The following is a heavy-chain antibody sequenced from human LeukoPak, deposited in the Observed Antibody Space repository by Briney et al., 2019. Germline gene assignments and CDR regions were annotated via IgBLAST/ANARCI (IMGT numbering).Heavy chain of an antibody. J-gene: IGHJ6*03. CDR2: IIPIFGTP. CDR1: GYTFTSYD. D-gene: IGHD6-13*01. V-gene: IGHV1-69*06. CDR3: AGTYSNYYYIDV. Sequence: GASVKVSCKASGYTFTSYDINWVRQVPGQGLEWMGGIIPIFGTPNYAQKFQGRVTITADKSTSTAYMELSSLRSEDTAVYYCAGTYSNYYYIDVWGKGTTVTVSS.